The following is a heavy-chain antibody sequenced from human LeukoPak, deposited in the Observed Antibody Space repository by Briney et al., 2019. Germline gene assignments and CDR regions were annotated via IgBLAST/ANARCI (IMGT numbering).Heavy chain of an antibody. Sequence: PGRSLRLSCTASGFTFSSYGMHWVRQAPGKGLEWVAVIWYDGSNQQYADSVKGRFTISRDNSGNTVFPQMNSLRPEDTAVYYCAKGDSYGPFEHWGLGTLITVSS. V-gene: IGHV3-33*06. CDR3: AKGDSYGPFEH. D-gene: IGHD3-16*01. CDR2: IWYDGSNQ. J-gene: IGHJ4*02. CDR1: GFTFSSYG.